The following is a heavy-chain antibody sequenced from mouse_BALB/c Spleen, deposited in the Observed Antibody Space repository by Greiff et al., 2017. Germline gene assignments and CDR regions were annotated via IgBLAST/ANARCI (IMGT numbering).Heavy chain of an antibody. D-gene: IGHD2-1*01. J-gene: IGHJ1*01. V-gene: IGHV1-82*01. CDR2: IYPGDGDT. Sequence: QVQLQQSGPELVKPGASVKISCKASGYAFSSSWMNWVKQRPGQGLEWIGRIYPGDGDTNYNGKFKGKATLTADKSSSTAYMQLSSLTSVDSAVYFCARDIYYGNYGWYFDVWGAGTTVTVSS. CDR1: GYAFSSSW. CDR3: ARDIYYGNYGWYFDV.